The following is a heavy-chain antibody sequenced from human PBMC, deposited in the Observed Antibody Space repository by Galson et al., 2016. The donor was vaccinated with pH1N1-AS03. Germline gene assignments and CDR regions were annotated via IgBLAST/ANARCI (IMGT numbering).Heavy chain of an antibody. CDR1: GDSISSNHW. CDR3: ARQDSGAYYLDS. V-gene: IGHV4-4*02. Sequence: SETLSLTCAVSGDSISSNHWWTWVRQPPGKGLEWIAEIYHNGNSNYNPTLKSRVSISVDKSKNQFSLNLSSVTAADTAVYYCARQDSGAYYLDSWGPGTLVTVSS. D-gene: IGHD2-15*01. J-gene: IGHJ4*02. CDR2: IYHNGNS.